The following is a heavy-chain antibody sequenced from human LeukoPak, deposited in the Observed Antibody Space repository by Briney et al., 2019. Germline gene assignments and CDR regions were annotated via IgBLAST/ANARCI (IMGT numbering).Heavy chain of an antibody. D-gene: IGHD6-13*01. CDR2: INHSGST. CDR1: GGSFSGYY. V-gene: IGHV4-34*01. Sequence: SETLSLTCAVYGGSFSGYYWSWIRQPPGKGLEWIGEINHSGSTNYNPSLKSRVTISVDTSKNQFSLKLSSVTAADTAVYYCARGRAQQLGLWWFDPWGQGTLVTVSS. J-gene: IGHJ5*02. CDR3: ARGRAQQLGLWWFDP.